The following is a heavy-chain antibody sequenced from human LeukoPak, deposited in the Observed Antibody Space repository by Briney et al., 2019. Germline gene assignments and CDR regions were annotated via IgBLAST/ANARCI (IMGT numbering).Heavy chain of an antibody. D-gene: IGHD5-18*01. J-gene: IGHJ4*02. CDR1: GFTFSNYE. CDR3: ARVRSGYSYENYFDY. Sequence: PGGSLRLSCAASGFTFSNYEMNWVRQAPGKGLEWVSYISGSGSTIYYADSVKGRFTISRDNAKDSLYLQMNSLRAEDTAVYYCARVRSGYSYENYFDYWGQGTLVTVSS. V-gene: IGHV3-48*03. CDR2: ISGSGSTI.